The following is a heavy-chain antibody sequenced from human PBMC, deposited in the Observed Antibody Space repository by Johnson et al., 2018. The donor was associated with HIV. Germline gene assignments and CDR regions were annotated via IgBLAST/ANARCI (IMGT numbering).Heavy chain of an antibody. CDR3: ARDRITMVRGVTEDAFDI. V-gene: IGHV3-9*01. J-gene: IGHJ3*02. Sequence: EVQLVESGGGLVQSGRSLRLSCAASGFTFDDYAMHWVRQAPGKGLEWVSGISWNSGSIGYAASVKGRFTISRDNAKNSLYLQMNSLRAEDTALYYCARDRITMVRGVTEDAFDIWCQGTMVTVSS. D-gene: IGHD3-10*01. CDR2: ISWNSGSI. CDR1: GFTFDDYA.